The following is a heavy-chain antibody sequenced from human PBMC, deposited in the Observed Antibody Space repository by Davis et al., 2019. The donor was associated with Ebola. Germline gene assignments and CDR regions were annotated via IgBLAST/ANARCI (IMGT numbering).Heavy chain of an antibody. CDR1: GFTFRSYW. Sequence: PGGSLRLSCVVSGFTFRSYWMHWVRQAPGKGLVWVSRIKSDGSTKSYADSVKGRFTISRHNSKNTLYLQMNSLRAEDTAVYYCAQGWSRYYFDYWGQGTLVTVSS. CDR3: AQGWSRYYFDY. D-gene: IGHD2-15*01. V-gene: IGHV3-74*01. J-gene: IGHJ4*02. CDR2: IKSDGSTK.